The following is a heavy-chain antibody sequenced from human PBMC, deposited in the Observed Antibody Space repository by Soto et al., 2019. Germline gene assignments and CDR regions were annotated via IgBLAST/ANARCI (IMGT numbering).Heavy chain of an antibody. D-gene: IGHD3-9*01. J-gene: IGHJ4*02. CDR1: GFTFSDYY. CDR2: ISSSGSTI. CDR3: ARGYDILTGYYMPHFDY. Sequence: GGSLRLSCAASGFTFSDYYMSWIRQAPGKGLEWVSYISSSGSTIYYADTVKGRFTISRDNAKNSLYLKMNSLRAEYTVVYFCARGYDILTGYYMPHFDYWGQGTLVTVSS. V-gene: IGHV3-11*01.